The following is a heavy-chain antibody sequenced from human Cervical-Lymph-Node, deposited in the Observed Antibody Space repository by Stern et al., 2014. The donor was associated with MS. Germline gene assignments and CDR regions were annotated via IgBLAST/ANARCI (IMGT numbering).Heavy chain of an antibody. CDR2: IYSDGTT. J-gene: IGHJ4*02. D-gene: IGHD1-14*01. V-gene: IGHV3-53*01. Sequence: EVQLVESGGGLIQPGGSLRLSCAASGFTVSSDYMNWVRQAPGQGLEWDSIIYSDGTTYYADSVKGRFTSSRDNSKNTLSLQMTSLRADDTAVYYCARDPRDHLGLFYWGQGTLVTVSS. CDR1: GFTVSSDY. CDR3: ARDPRDHLGLFY.